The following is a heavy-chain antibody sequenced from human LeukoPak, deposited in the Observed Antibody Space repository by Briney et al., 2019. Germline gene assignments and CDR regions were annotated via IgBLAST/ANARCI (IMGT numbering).Heavy chain of an antibody. Sequence: PGGSLRLSCAASGFTFSSYAMSWVRQAPGKGLEWVSSISGSGGSTYYSDPVKGRFTISRDNSKNTLYLQLNSLRAEDTAVYYCAKDRSSGWYDAFDIWGQGTMVIVSS. J-gene: IGHJ3*02. CDR3: AKDRSSGWYDAFDI. D-gene: IGHD6-19*01. CDR2: ISGSGGST. V-gene: IGHV3-23*01. CDR1: GFTFSSYA.